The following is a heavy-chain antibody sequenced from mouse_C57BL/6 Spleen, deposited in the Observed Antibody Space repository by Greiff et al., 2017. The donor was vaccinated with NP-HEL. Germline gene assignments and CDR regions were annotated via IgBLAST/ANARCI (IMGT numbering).Heavy chain of an antibody. J-gene: IGHJ1*03. V-gene: IGHV1-62-2*01. CDR3: ARHEEDYYGSSYWYFDV. CDR2: FYPGSGSI. Sequence: QVQLKQSGAELVKPGASVKLSCKASGYTFTEYTIHWVKQRSGQGLEWIGWFYPGSGSIKYNEKFKDKATLTADKSSSTVYMELSRLTSEDSAVYFCARHEEDYYGSSYWYFDVWGTGTTVTVSS. D-gene: IGHD1-1*01. CDR1: GYTFTEYT.